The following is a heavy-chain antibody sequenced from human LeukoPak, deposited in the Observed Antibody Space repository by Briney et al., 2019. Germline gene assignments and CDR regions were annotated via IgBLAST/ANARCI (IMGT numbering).Heavy chain of an antibody. J-gene: IGHJ4*02. V-gene: IGHV4-38-2*01. CDR1: GYSLSSGYY. CDR3: ARQGSSLLWFGELLN. CDR2: IYHSGST. Sequence: SETLSLTCAVSGYSLSSGYYWGWIRQPPGKGLEWTGSIYHSGSTYYNQSLKSRVTISVDTSKNQFSQKLSSVTAADTAVYYCARQGSSLLWFGELLNWGQGTLVTVSS. D-gene: IGHD3-10*01.